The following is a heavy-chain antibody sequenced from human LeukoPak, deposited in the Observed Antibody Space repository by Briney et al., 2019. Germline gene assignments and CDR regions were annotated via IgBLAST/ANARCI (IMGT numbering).Heavy chain of an antibody. D-gene: IGHD3-9*01. V-gene: IGHV3-11*01. J-gene: IGHJ4*02. CDR1: GFTYREHY. Sequence: GGPLRLSCSASGFTYREHYMRWIPAAPGKRGEECSYISSSSSTIYYADSVKGRFTISRDNAKNSLYLQMNSLRAEDTAVYYCASPARENYDILTGYATWGQGTMVTVSS. CDR2: ISSSSSTI. CDR3: ASPARENYDILTGYAT.